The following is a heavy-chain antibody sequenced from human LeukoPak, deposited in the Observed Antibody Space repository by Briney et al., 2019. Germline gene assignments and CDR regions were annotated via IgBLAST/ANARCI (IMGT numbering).Heavy chain of an antibody. Sequence: PSETLSLTCTVSGGSISSYYWSWIRQPPGKGLEWIGYIHYSGSTNYNPSLKSRVTISVDTSKNQFSLKLSSVTAADTAVYYCARLRWPPFGNPFDYWGQGTLVTVSS. D-gene: IGHD5-24*01. J-gene: IGHJ4*02. CDR1: GGSISSYY. CDR2: IHYSGST. V-gene: IGHV4-59*12. CDR3: ARLRWPPFGNPFDY.